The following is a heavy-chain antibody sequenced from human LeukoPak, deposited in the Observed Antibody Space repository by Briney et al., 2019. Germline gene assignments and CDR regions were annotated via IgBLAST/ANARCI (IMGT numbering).Heavy chain of an antibody. CDR3: ARNRPTLDY. CDR2: ISSSGSTI. J-gene: IGHJ4*02. Sequence: GGSLRLSCAASGFIFSSYEMKWVRQAPGKGLEWVSYISSSGSTIYYADSVKGRFTISRDNAKNSLYLQMNSLRVEDTAVYYCARNRPTLDYWGQGTLVTVSS. V-gene: IGHV3-48*03. CDR1: GFIFSSYE.